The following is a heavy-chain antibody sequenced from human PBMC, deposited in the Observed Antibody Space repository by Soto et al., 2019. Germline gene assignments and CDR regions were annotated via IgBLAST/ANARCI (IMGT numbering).Heavy chain of an antibody. CDR2: ISAGNGNT. D-gene: IGHD2-21*02. CDR1: GYTFTSYG. J-gene: IGHJ4*02. CDR3: ARSIVVVTALDY. V-gene: IGHV1-18*01. Sequence: ASVKVSCKASGYTFTSYGISWVRQAPGQGLEWMGWISAGNGNTKYSQKFQGRVTITRYTSASTAYMELSSLRSEDTAVYYCARSIVVVTALDYWGQGTLVTVSS.